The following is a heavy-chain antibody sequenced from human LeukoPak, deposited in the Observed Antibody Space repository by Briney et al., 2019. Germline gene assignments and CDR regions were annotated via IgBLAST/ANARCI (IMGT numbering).Heavy chain of an antibody. CDR2: IYGSGNE. CDR1: GGSISTSAFY. D-gene: IGHD2/OR15-2a*01. CDR3: ARQISDYYYYYMDV. Sequence: SETLSLTCTVSGGSISTSAFYWGWIRQPPGKGLEWIGSIYGSGNEFYNPSLKSRVTISADTSKNQFSLKLNSVTAADTAMYYCARQISDYYYYYMDVWGVGITVTVSS. J-gene: IGHJ6*03. V-gene: IGHV4-39*01.